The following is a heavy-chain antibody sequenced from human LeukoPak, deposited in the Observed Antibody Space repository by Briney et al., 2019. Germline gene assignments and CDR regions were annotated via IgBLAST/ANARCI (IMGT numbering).Heavy chain of an antibody. V-gene: IGHV3-23*01. CDR2: ISGSGGST. Sequence: GGSLRLSCAVSGFVFSNYAMSWVRQGPGKGLEWVSAISGSGGSTYYADSVKGRFTISRDNSKNTLYLQMNSLRAEDTAVYYCAKETGYSSGWFDYWGQGTLVTVSS. D-gene: IGHD6-19*01. CDR3: AKETGYSSGWFDY. J-gene: IGHJ4*02. CDR1: GFVFSNYA.